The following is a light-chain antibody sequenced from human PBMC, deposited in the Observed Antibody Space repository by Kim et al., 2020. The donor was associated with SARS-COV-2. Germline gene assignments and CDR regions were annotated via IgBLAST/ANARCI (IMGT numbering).Light chain of an antibody. V-gene: IGKV3-15*01. J-gene: IGKJ2*01. CDR3: QQDNNWPPYT. Sequence: PGERVPLARRARQSVSSNLALYQQRTGQAPTLNIFGASNRAKGGPGKFSGSGSGKEFTLTISSLQSEDFAVYYWQQDNNWPPYTFGQGTKLEI. CDR1: QSVSSN. CDR2: GAS.